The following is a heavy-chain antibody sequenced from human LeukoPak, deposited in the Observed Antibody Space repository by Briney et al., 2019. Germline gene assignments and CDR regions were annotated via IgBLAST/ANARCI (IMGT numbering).Heavy chain of an antibody. Sequence: PGRSLRLSCAASGFTFSSYGMHWVRQAPGKGLEWVAVISYDGSNKYYADSVKGRFTISRDNSKNTLYLQMNSLRAEDTAVYYCAKDRGWGYYGSGSYWVRYYFDYWGQGTLVIVSS. CDR2: ISYDGSNK. CDR1: GFTFSSYG. D-gene: IGHD3-10*01. V-gene: IGHV3-30*18. J-gene: IGHJ4*02. CDR3: AKDRGWGYYGSGSYWVRYYFDY.